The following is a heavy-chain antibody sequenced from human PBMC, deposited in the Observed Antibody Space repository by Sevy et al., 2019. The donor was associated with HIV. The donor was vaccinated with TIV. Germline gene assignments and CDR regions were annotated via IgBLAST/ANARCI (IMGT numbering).Heavy chain of an antibody. D-gene: IGHD2-21*01. CDR3: ARCPGHYSIDY. CDR1: GFTFNPYS. J-gene: IGHJ4*02. V-gene: IGHV3-48*02. CDR2: IGTAAGVT. Sequence: GGSLGLSCAASGFTFNPYSLIWVRQTPGKGLEWLSFIGTAAGVTYYADSVKGRFTISRDNAKNSLYLQMNSLRDEDTAVYYCARCPGHYSIDYWGQGTLVTVSS.